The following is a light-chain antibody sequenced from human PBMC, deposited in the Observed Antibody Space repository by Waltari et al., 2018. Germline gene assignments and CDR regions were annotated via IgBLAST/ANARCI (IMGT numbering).Light chain of an antibody. CDR3: QQYYSTPPA. CDR1: QSVLYRSNKKNS. Sequence: DIVMTQSPDSLAVSLGEGATINCKSSQSVLYRSNKKNSLAWYQQKPGQTPKLLIDWASTRESGVPDRFSGSGSGTDFTLTISSLQAEDVAVYYCQQYYSTPPAFGQGTKVEIK. V-gene: IGKV4-1*01. CDR2: WAS. J-gene: IGKJ1*01.